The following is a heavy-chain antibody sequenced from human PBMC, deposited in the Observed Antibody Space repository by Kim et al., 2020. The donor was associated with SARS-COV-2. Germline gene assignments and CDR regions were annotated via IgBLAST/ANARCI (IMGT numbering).Heavy chain of an antibody. CDR3: ARHSPITMIAFDI. J-gene: IGHJ3*02. D-gene: IGHD3-22*01. Sequence: RVTRSVETSKNQFSLKLSSVTAADTAVYYCARHSPITMIAFDIWGQGTMVTVSS. V-gene: IGHV4-39*01.